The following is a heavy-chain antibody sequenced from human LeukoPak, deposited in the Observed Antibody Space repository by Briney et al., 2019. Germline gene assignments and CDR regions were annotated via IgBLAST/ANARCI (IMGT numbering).Heavy chain of an antibody. CDR1: GFTFSSYG. CDR2: IWYDGSNK. CDR3: ARDLINYYDSSGYPYYYYGMDV. Sequence: GRSLRLSCAASGFTFSSYGMHWVRQAPGKGLEWVAVIWYDGSNKYYADFVKGRFTISRDNSKNTLYLQMNSLRAEDTAVYYCARDLINYYDSSGYPYYYYGMDVWGQGTTVTVSS. J-gene: IGHJ6*02. D-gene: IGHD3-22*01. V-gene: IGHV3-33*01.